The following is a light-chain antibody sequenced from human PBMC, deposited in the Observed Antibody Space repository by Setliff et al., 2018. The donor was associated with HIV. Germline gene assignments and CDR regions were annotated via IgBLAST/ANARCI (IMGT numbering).Light chain of an antibody. CDR1: SSDVGRYNL. J-gene: IGLJ2*01. V-gene: IGLV2-23*02. CDR2: DVT. Sequence: QSALTQPASVSGSPRQAITISCTGTSSDVGRYNLVSWYQHHPGRAPKLIIYDVTKRPSGVSDRFSGSKSGNTASLTISGLQADDEADYYCCSYAGSSTLVFGGGTQLTVL. CDR3: CSYAGSSTLV.